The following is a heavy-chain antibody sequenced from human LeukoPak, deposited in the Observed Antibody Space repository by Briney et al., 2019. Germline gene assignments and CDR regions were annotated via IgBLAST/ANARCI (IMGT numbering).Heavy chain of an antibody. CDR3: ATTAYGSGSVYYFDY. Sequence: ASVKVSCKVSGYTLTELSMHWVRQAPGKGRDWMGGFDPEDGETIYAQKFQGRVTMTEDTSRDTAYMEPSSLRSEATAVYYCATTAYGSGSVYYFDYWGQGTLVTVS. V-gene: IGHV1-24*01. CDR1: GYTLTELS. CDR2: FDPEDGET. J-gene: IGHJ4*02. D-gene: IGHD3-10*01.